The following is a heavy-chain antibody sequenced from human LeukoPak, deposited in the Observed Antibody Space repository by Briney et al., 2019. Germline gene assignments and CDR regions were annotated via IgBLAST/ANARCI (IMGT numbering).Heavy chain of an antibody. Sequence: SVKVSCKASGYTFTSYDINWVRQATGQGLEWMGWMNPNSGNTGYAQKFQGRVTMTRNTSISTAYMELSSLRSEDTAVYYCSVSGASVTTLFKQDYWGQXTLVTVSS. CDR2: MNPNSGNT. CDR1: GYTFTSYD. D-gene: IGHD4-17*01. J-gene: IGHJ4*02. CDR3: SVSGASVTTLFKQDY. V-gene: IGHV1-8*01.